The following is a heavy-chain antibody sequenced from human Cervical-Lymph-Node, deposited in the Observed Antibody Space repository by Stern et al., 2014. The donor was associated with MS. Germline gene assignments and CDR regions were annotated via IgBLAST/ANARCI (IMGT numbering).Heavy chain of an antibody. Sequence: VQLVESGGGLVKPGGSLRLSCAASGFSFSDAYMSWIRQAPGKGLECVXSTSGSTSYTKCADSVKGRFTISRDNTKNALYLQMNSLSAEDTAVYYCARGYSSGWYAGSDYWGQGSLVTVSS. J-gene: IGHJ4*02. D-gene: IGHD6-19*01. CDR2: TSGSTSYT. CDR3: ARGYSSGWYAGSDY. CDR1: GFSFSDAY. V-gene: IGHV3-11*06.